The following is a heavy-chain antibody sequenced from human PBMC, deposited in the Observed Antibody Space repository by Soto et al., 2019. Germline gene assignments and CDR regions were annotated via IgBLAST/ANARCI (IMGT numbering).Heavy chain of an antibody. CDR3: AKGGRAYCGGDCRYYFDY. CDR1: RFTFSGYG. D-gene: IGHD2-21*02. V-gene: IGHV3-30*18. J-gene: IGHJ4*02. CDR2: ISYDGSNK. Sequence: GGSLRLSCAASRFTFSGYGMHWVRQAPGKGLEWEAAISYDGSNKFYAESVKGQYTISRDNSKNTLYVQMNSLRVEDTAVYYCAKGGRAYCGGDCRYYFDYWGQGP.